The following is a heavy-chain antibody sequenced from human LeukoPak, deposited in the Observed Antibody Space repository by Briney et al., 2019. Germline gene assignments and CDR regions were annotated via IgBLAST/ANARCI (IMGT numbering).Heavy chain of an antibody. CDR3: VKDPFYGGNPLYYFDY. Sequence: GGSLRLSCAASGFKVSSNYMSWVRQAPGKGLAWVSLINTGGSTYYADSVKGRFTISRDNSKNTLYLQMNSLRAEDTAVYYCVKDPFYGGNPLYYFDYWGQGTLVTVSS. D-gene: IGHD4-23*01. J-gene: IGHJ4*02. CDR2: INTGGST. CDR1: GFKVSSNY. V-gene: IGHV3-53*05.